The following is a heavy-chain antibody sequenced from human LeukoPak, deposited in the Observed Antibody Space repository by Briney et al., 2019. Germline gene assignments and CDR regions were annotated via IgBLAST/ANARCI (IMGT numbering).Heavy chain of an antibody. J-gene: IGHJ4*02. D-gene: IGHD2-21*02. V-gene: IGHV3-48*02. Sequence: GGSLRLSCVAAGFSFSNYSMHWVRQAPGKGLEWVSYISRTGNIVYYADSVKGRFTISRDNAKDSLFLQMDSLRDEDTAVYYCANLTHWGQGILVTVSS. CDR1: GFSFSNYS. CDR3: ANLTH. CDR2: ISRTGNIV.